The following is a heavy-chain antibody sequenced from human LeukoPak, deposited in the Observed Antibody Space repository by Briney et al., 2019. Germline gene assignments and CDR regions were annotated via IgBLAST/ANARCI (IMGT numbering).Heavy chain of an antibody. J-gene: IGHJ5*02. D-gene: IGHD2-2*01. CDR1: GYTFTGYD. Sequence: ASVKVSCKASGYTFTGYDMHGVRQAPGQGLEWMGWINPNSGGTNYAQKFQGRVTMTRDTSISTAYMELSRLRSDDTAVYYCARGGDIVVVPAALSWFDPWGQGTLVTVSS. CDR3: ARGGDIVVVPAALSWFDP. CDR2: INPNSGGT. V-gene: IGHV1-2*02.